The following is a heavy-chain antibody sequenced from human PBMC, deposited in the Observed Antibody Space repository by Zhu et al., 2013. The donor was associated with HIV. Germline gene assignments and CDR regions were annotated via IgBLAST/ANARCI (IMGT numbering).Heavy chain of an antibody. CDR3: ARDSHSYARGYSYGPFDY. CDR1: GGTFSSYA. V-gene: IGHV1-69*06. J-gene: IGHJ4*02. CDR2: IIPIFGTA. D-gene: IGHD5-18*01. Sequence: QVQLVQSGAEVKKPGSSVKVSCKASGGTFSSYAISWVRQAPGQGLEWMGGIIPIFGTANYAQKFQGRVTITADKSTSTAYMELSSLRSEDTAVYYCARDSHSYARGYSYGPFDYWGQGTLVTVSS.